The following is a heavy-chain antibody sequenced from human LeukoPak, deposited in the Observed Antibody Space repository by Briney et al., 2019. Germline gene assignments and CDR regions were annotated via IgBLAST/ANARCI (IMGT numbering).Heavy chain of an antibody. J-gene: IGHJ4*02. D-gene: IGHD4-17*01. Sequence: ASVKLSCKTSGYTFTTYHINWVRQATGQGLEWLGWMNPYSGDRGNAQKFQGRLSITSDTSISTAYMELSSLRSDDTAVYFCARTTSLTSSGYDYWGQGTLVTVSS. CDR3: ARTTSLTSSGYDY. V-gene: IGHV1-8*03. CDR1: GYTFTTYH. CDR2: MNPYSGDR.